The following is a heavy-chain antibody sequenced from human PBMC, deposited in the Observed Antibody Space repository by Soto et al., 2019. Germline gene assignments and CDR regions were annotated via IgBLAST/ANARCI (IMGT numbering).Heavy chain of an antibody. D-gene: IGHD3-10*01. V-gene: IGHV4-34*01. J-gene: IGHJ4*02. CDR2: INHSGST. Sequence: QVQLQQWGAGLLKPSETLSLTCAVYGGSFSGYYWSWIRQPPGKGLEWIGEINHSGSTNYNPSLKSRVTISVDTSKNQFSLKLSSVTAADTAVYYCAMRVRGVITYDYWGQGTLVTVSS. CDR1: GGSFSGYY. CDR3: AMRVRGVITYDY.